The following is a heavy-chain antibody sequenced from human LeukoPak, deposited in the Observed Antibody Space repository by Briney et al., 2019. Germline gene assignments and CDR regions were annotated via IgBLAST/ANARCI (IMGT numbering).Heavy chain of an antibody. Sequence: GGSLRLSCAASGFTFENYGLSWVRQAPGKGLEWGSGINWNGGSTGYADSVKGRFTISRDNSKNTLYLQMNSLRAEDTAVYYCAKGSNWGSWFSDYWGQGTLVTVSS. D-gene: IGHD7-27*01. CDR2: INWNGGST. J-gene: IGHJ4*02. V-gene: IGHV3-20*04. CDR1: GFTFENYG. CDR3: AKGSNWGSWFSDY.